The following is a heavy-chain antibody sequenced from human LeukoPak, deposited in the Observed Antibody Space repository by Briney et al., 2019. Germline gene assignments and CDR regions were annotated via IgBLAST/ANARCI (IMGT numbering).Heavy chain of an antibody. Sequence: SETLSLTCAVYGGSFSGYYWSWIRQPPGKGLEWIGKINHSGSTNYNPSLKSRVTISVDTSKNQFSLKLSSVTAADTAVYYCARRFPKIWFGELLGSYYFDCWGQGTLVTVSS. J-gene: IGHJ4*02. CDR3: ARRFPKIWFGELLGSYYFDC. CDR1: GGSFSGYY. V-gene: IGHV4-34*01. D-gene: IGHD3-10*01. CDR2: INHSGST.